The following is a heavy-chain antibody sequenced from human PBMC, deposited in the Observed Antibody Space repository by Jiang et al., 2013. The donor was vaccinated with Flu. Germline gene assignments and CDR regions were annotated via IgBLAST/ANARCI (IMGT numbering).Heavy chain of an antibody. J-gene: IGHJ4*02. CDR1: GYTFTSYG. Sequence: SCKASGYTFTSYGISWVRQAPGQGLEWMGWISAYNGNTNYAQKLQGRVTMTTDTSTSTAYMELRSLRSDDTAVYYCARVYYDFWSGYPPFDYWGQGTLVTVSS. V-gene: IGHV1-18*01. D-gene: IGHD3-3*01. CDR3: ARVYYDFWSGYPPFDY. CDR2: ISAYNGNT.